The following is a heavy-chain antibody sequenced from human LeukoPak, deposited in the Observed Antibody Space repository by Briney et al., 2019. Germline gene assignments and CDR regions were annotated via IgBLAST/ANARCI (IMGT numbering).Heavy chain of an antibody. V-gene: IGHV1-2*02. Sequence: GASVKGSCKASGYTFTGYYMHWVRQAPGQGLEWMGWINPNSGGTNYAQKFQGRVTMTRDTSISTAYMELSGVRSDDTAVYFCARGVGKRDRKSFDYWGQGTLVTVSS. CDR2: INPNSGGT. J-gene: IGHJ4*02. CDR1: GYTFTGYY. D-gene: IGHD1-14*01. CDR3: ARGVGKRDRKSFDY.